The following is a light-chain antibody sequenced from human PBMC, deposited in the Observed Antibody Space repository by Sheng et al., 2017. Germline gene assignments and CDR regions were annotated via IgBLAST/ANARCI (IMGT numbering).Light chain of an antibody. CDR1: QDISNY. J-gene: IGKJ1*01. Sequence: DIQMTQSPSSLSASVGDRVTITCQASQDISNYLNWYQQKPGKAPKLLIYDASNLETGVPSRFSGSGSGTDFTFTISSLQPEDIATYYCQQYDNLLSWTFGPRD. CDR3: QQYDNLLSWT. V-gene: IGKV1-33*01. CDR2: DAS.